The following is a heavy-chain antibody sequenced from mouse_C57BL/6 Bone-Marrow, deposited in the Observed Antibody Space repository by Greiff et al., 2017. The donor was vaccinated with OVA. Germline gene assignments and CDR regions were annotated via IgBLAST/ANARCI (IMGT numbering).Heavy chain of an antibody. D-gene: IGHD2-4*01. V-gene: IGHV1-39*01. CDR2: INPNYGTT. CDR1: GYSFTDYN. J-gene: IGHJ3*01. CDR3: ASLPDYTWFAY. Sequence: EVKLMESGPELVKPGASVKISCKASGYSFTDYNMNWVKQSNGKSLEWIGVINPNYGTTSYNQKFKGKATLTVDQSSSTAYMRLNSLTSEDSAVYYCASLPDYTWFAYWGQGTLVTVSA.